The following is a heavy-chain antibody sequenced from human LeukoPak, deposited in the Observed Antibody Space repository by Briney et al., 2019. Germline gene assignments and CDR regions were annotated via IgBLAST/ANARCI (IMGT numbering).Heavy chain of an antibody. CDR1: KFACNSYS. CDR3: ARDEETVAGLNGFDL. D-gene: IGHD6-19*01. V-gene: IGHV3-21*01. Sequence: HGGCLRHCRVASKFACNSYSMNWFRQPPGKGLEWVAYITSGSKYIFYGDSVKGRFTISRDNAENSLFLQMNSLRAEDTGVYYCARDEETVAGLNGFDLWGQGTLVTVSS. CDR2: ITSGSKYI. J-gene: IGHJ4*02.